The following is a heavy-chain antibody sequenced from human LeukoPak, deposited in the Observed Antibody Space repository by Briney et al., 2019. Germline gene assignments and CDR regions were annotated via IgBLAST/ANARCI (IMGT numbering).Heavy chain of an antibody. CDR1: GFTFSSYY. V-gene: IGHV3-21*01. Sequence: PGGSLRLSCAASGFTFSSYYMNWVRQAPGKGLEWVSSISRTTNYTYYTDSVKGRFTISRGNAKNSLYLQMNSLTAEDTAVYYCTRVSYADGGYFDYWGQGTLVTVSS. CDR2: ISRTTNYT. CDR3: TRVSYADGGYFDY. J-gene: IGHJ4*02. D-gene: IGHD3-16*01.